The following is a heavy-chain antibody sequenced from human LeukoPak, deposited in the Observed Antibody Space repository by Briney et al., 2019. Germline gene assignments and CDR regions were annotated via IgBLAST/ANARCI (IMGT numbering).Heavy chain of an antibody. V-gene: IGHV3-7*01. D-gene: IGHD5-18*01. CDR3: ARDLTRIQLWSYYFDY. J-gene: IGHJ4*02. CDR2: IKQDGSEK. Sequence: PGGSLRLSCAASGFTFSSYWMSWVRQAPGKGLEWVANIKQDGSEKYYVDSVKGRFTISRDNAKNSLYLQMNSLRAEDTAVYYCARDLTRIQLWSYYFDYWGQGTLVTVSS. CDR1: GFTFSSYW.